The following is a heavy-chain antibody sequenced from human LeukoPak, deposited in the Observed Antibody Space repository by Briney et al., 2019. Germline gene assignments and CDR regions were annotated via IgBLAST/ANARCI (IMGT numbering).Heavy chain of an antibody. J-gene: IGHJ4*02. V-gene: IGHV3-23*01. CDR3: AKYSRPSSRVFDY. CDR2: IDTSGNT. CDR1: GFTFSSYP. Sequence: GGSLRLSCAGSGFTFSSYPMTWVRQAPGKGLNWVSTIDTSGNTVYADSVKGRFTISRDNSRNTLYLQMNSLRAEDTAVYFCAKYSRPSSRVFDYWGQGTLATVSP. D-gene: IGHD6-13*01.